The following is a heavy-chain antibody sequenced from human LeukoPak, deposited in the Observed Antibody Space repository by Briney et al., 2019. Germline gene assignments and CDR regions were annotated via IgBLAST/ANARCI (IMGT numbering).Heavy chain of an antibody. CDR2: IYSSGST. D-gene: IGHD1-26*01. J-gene: IGHJ4*02. Sequence: SETLSLTCTVSGASISNYYWSWIRQPPRKGLEWIGHIYSSGSTTYSPSLKSRVTMSVDTSKNQFSLKLTSVTAADTAVYYCARHRSDGTYPLDYWGQGAVVTVSS. CDR1: GASISNYY. V-gene: IGHV4-59*08. CDR3: ARHRSDGTYPLDY.